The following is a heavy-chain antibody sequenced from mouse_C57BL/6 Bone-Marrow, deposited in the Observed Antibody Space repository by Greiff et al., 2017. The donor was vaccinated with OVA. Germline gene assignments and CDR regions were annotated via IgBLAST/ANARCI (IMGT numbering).Heavy chain of an antibody. V-gene: IGHV5-9-1*02. CDR2: ISSGGDYS. D-gene: IGHD2-3*01. CDR3: TRDLSYDGYPAWFAY. CDR1: GFTFSSYA. J-gene: IGHJ3*01. Sequence: EVKLVESGEGLVKPGGSLKLSCAASGFTFSSYAMSWVRQTPEKRLEWVAYISSGGDYSYYADTVKGRFTISRDNDRNTLYLQMSSRKSEDTAMYYCTRDLSYDGYPAWFAYWGQGTLVTVSA.